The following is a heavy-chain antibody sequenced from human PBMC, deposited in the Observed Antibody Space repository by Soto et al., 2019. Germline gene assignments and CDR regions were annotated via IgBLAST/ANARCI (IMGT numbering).Heavy chain of an antibody. J-gene: IGHJ5*02. Sequence: QVQLQESGPGLVKPSETLSLTCTVSGGSISSYYWCWIRQPPGKGLEWIGYIYYSGSTKYNPSRKSRVTISVDTSKNQFSLKLSSVTAADTAVYYCARAIVSSGWYLFDPWGQGTLVTVSS. CDR2: IYYSGST. D-gene: IGHD6-19*01. V-gene: IGHV4-59*01. CDR1: GGSISSYY. CDR3: ARAIVSSGWYLFDP.